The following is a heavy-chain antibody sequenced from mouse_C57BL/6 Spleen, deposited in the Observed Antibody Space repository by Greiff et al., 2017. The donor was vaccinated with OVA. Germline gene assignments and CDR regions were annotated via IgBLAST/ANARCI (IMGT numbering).Heavy chain of an antibody. Sequence: EVQLQQSGPGLVKPSQSLSLTCSVTGYSITSGYYWNWIRQFPGNKLEWMGYISYDGSNNYNPSLKNRISITRDTSKNQFFLKLNSVTTEDTATYYCARDRRLGYYFDYWGQGTTLTVSS. CDR2: ISYDGSN. J-gene: IGHJ2*01. V-gene: IGHV3-6*01. CDR1: GYSITSGYY. CDR3: ARDRRLGYYFDY.